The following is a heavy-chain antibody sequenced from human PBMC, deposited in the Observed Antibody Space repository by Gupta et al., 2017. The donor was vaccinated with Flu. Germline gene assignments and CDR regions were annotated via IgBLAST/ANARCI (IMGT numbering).Heavy chain of an antibody. CDR3: ARDGCSGGSCYSHRFDT. CDR2: IKQDGSEK. Sequence: WMSWVRQAPGKGLEWVATIKQDGSEKYYVYSVKGGFTISRDNAKNALYLQMNSLRAEDTAVYDGARDGCSGGSCYSHRFDTGGQGTRGTVSS. D-gene: IGHD2-15*01. CDR1: W. J-gene: IGHJ5*02. V-gene: IGHV3-7*01.